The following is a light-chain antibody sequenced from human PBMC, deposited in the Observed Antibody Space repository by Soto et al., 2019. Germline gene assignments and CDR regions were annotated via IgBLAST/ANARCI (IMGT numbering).Light chain of an antibody. V-gene: IGKV3-15*01. CDR2: GAS. CDR1: QSVSSN. Sequence: EIVMTQSPATLLVSQGERATLSCRASQSVSSNLAWYQQKPGQAPRLLIYGASTRATGIPARFSGSGSGTEFTLTISSLQSEDFAVYYSQQYNNWPQTFGQGTKVEIK. CDR3: QQYNNWPQT. J-gene: IGKJ1*01.